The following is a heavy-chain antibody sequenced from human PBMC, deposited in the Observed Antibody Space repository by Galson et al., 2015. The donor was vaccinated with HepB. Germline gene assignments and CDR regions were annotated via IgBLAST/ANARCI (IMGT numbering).Heavy chain of an antibody. D-gene: IGHD3-10*01. CDR3: ARDLRGGSGELDY. V-gene: IGHV3-7*03. Sequence: SLRLSCAASGFTFSNYWMSWVRQAPGEGLEWVGNIRKDGVYKYYVDSVKGRFTISRDNAKNSLYLQMNSLRAEDTAVYYCARDLRGGSGELDYRGQGTLVTVSS. J-gene: IGHJ4*01. CDR2: IRKDGVYK. CDR1: GFTFSNYW.